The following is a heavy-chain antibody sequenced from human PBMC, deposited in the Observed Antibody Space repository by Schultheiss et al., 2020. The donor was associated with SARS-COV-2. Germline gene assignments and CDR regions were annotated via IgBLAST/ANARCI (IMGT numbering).Heavy chain of an antibody. D-gene: IGHD2-15*01. V-gene: IGHV4-59*01. CDR3: ARQLRTLAGYYFDY. J-gene: IGHJ4*02. Sequence: SETLSLTCTVSGGSISSYYWSWIRQPPGKGLEWIGYIYHSGRTNYSPSLKSRVTMSVDTSKKQFSLRLSSVTAADTAVFYCARQLRTLAGYYFDYWGQGTLVTVSS. CDR1: GGSISSYY. CDR2: IYHSGRT.